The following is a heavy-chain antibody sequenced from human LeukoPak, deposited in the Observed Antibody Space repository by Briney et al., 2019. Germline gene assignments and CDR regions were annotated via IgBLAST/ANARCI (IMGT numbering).Heavy chain of an antibody. V-gene: IGHV4-38-2*02. CDR1: GYRLSSGYH. CDR3: ARDVGIQLLVGDYFDF. D-gene: IGHD5-18*01. Sequence: SETLSLTCTVSGYRLSSGYHWGWIRQTPGKGLEWLGSIDYSGSIYDNPSLRSRVTISLDTSKNQVYLKVNSVTAADTAVYYCARDVGIQLLVGDYFDFWGQGILVTVSS. J-gene: IGHJ4*02. CDR2: IDYSGSI.